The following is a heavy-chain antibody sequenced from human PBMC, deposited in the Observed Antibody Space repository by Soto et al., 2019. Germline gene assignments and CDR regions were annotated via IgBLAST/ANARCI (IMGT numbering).Heavy chain of an antibody. Sequence: PSETLSLTCTVSGGSVSSGSYYWSWIRQPPGKGLEWIGYMYNSGSTNYNPSLKSRVIISVDTSKNQFSLKLSSVTAADTAVYYCARVSSGWYYFDYWGQGTLVTVPS. J-gene: IGHJ4*02. V-gene: IGHV4-61*01. CDR2: MYNSGST. CDR3: ARVSSGWYYFDY. CDR1: GGSVSSGSYY. D-gene: IGHD6-19*01.